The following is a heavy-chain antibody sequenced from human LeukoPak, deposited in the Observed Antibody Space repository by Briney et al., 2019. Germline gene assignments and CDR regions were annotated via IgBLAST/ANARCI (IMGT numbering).Heavy chain of an antibody. CDR3: ARDKGPQTLYYDFWSGSAGYYYYYYGMDV. J-gene: IGHJ6*02. V-gene: IGHV4-59*01. Sequence: SETLSLTCTVSGGSISIYYWSWIRQPPGKGLESIGYIYYSGSTNYNPSLKSRVTISVDTSKNQFSLKLSSVTAADTAVYYCARDKGPQTLYYDFWSGSAGYYYYYYGMDVWGQGTTVTVSS. CDR1: GGSISIYY. D-gene: IGHD3-3*01. CDR2: IYYSGST.